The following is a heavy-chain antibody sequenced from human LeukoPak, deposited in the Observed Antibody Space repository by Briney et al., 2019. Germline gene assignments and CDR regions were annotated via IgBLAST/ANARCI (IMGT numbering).Heavy chain of an antibody. Sequence: ASVTVTFKSAGYTFTGYYMHGLGQAPGQGGEWVGWMNPNRSGTNHAKKFQGRVTMTRDTSIRTAYMELSRLICDDTAVYYCARAYSGWPPFDYWGQGTLVTVSS. CDR2: MNPNRSGT. CDR3: ARAYSGWPPFDY. D-gene: IGHD6-19*01. V-gene: IGHV1-2*02. J-gene: IGHJ4*02. CDR1: GYTFTGYY.